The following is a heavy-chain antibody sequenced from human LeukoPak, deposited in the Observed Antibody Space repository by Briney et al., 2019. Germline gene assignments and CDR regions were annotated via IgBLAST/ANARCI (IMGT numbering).Heavy chain of an antibody. D-gene: IGHD6-19*01. V-gene: IGHV4-59*08. J-gene: IGHJ4*02. CDR1: GGSISSYY. Sequence: TSETLSLTCTVSGGSISSYYWSWIRQPPGKGLEWSGYIYYSGSTNYNPSLKSRVTISVDTSKNQFSLKLSSVTAADTAVYYCARLGQQWLNLDYWGQGTLVTVSS. CDR3: ARLGQQWLNLDY. CDR2: IYYSGST.